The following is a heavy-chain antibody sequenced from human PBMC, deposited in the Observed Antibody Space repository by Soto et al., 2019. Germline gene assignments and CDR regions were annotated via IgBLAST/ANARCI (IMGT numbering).Heavy chain of an antibody. CDR2: IYYSGST. V-gene: IGHV4-59*01. J-gene: IGHJ4*02. CDR3: ASHRVTRIPLWRLPDY. Sequence: SETLSLTCTVSGGSISSYYWSWIRQPPGKGLEWIGYIYYSGSTNYNPSLKSRVTISVDTSKNQFSLKLSSVTAADTAVYYCASHRVTRIPLWRLPDYWGQVTLVTLSS. CDR1: GGSISSYY. D-gene: IGHD5-18*01.